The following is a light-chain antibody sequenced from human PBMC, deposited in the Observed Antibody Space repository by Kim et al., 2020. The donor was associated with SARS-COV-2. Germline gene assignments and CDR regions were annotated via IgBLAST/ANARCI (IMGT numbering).Light chain of an antibody. CDR2: QDS. CDR3: QAWDSSTVV. J-gene: IGLJ2*01. CDR1: KLGDKY. V-gene: IGLV3-1*01. Sequence: SVSPGQTASITCDGEKLGDKYACWYQQKPGQSPVLVIYQDSKRPSGIPERFSGSNSGNTATLTISGTQAMDEADYYCQAWDSSTVVFGGGTQLTVL.